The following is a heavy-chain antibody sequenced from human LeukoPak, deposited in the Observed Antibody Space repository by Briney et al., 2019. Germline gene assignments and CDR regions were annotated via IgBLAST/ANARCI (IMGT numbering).Heavy chain of an antibody. J-gene: IGHJ4*02. CDR3: AKDYSESRVADVFFEY. D-gene: IGHD2-15*01. CDR2: VNSDGSHT. CDR1: GFIFGRYW. Sequence: SGGSLRLSCVASGFIFGRYWMHWVRQAPGKGLVWVSRVNSDGSHTTYADSVKGRFTISRDNSKNTFHLQLNSLRAEDTAVYYCAKDYSESRVADVFFEYWGQGTLVTVSS. V-gene: IGHV3-74*01.